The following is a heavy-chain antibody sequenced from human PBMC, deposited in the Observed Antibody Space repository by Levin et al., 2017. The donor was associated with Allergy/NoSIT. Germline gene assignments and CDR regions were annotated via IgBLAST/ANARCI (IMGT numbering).Heavy chain of an antibody. J-gene: IGHJ4*02. CDR3: ANNPRITMVQGVTINEND. D-gene: IGHD3-10*01. CDR1: GFTFSSFA. CDR2: VSGSGHRT. V-gene: IGHV3-23*01. Sequence: GGSLRLSCAAPGFTFSSFAMSWVRQAPGKGLEWVSAVSGSGHRTYYADSVKGRFTISRDNSKNTLYLQLNSLRAEDTAVYYCANNPRITMVQGVTINENDWGQGTLVTVSS.